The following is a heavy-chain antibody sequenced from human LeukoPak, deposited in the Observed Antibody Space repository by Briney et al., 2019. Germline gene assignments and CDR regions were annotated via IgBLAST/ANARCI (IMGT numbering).Heavy chain of an antibody. D-gene: IGHD3-10*01. CDR1: GLTFYDQA. CDR2: SGNDGST. V-gene: IGHV3-43*02. Sequence: GGSLRLSCAASGLTFYDQAMHWVRQAPGTGLEWVSLSGNDGSTYYADSVRGRFTISRDISKNSLYLEMSSLRTEDTASHCASQTKYYSGSAGSYWGAFDFWGQGTMVTVSS. J-gene: IGHJ3*01. CDR3: ASQTKYYSGSAGSYWGAFDF.